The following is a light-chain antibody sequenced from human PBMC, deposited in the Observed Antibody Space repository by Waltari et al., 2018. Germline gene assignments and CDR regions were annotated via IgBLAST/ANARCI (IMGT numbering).Light chain of an antibody. Sequence: QSALTQPASVSGSPGQSTTISCTGTSSDVGRYNLFSWYQQHPGKAPKLMIYEGSKRPSGVSNRFSGSKSGNTASLTISGLQAEDEADYYCCSYAGSSTFYVVFGGGTKLTVL. J-gene: IGLJ2*01. CDR3: CSYAGSSTFYVV. CDR2: EGS. V-gene: IGLV2-23*03. CDR1: SSDVGRYNL.